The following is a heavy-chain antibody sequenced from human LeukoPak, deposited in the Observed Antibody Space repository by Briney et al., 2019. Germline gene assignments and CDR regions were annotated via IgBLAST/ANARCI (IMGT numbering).Heavy chain of an antibody. CDR1: GFTFSSYA. CDR2: ISKSGDST. J-gene: IGHJ4*02. CDR3: SKLSGWTGLFFDC. Sequence: GGSLRLSCAASGFTFSSYAISWVRQAPGKGLEWVSAISKSGDSTYYADSVKGRFTISRDNSKNTIYLQKNSLRVEDAAVYYWSKLSGWTGLFFDCWGQGTVVTVS. D-gene: IGHD6-19*01. V-gene: IGHV3-23*01.